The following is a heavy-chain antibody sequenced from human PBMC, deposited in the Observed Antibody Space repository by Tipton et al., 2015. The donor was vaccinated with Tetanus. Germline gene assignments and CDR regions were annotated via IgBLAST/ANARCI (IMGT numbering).Heavy chain of an antibody. V-gene: IGHV3-9*01. CDR3: ARAVLGRDVFDI. CDR1: GFTFHDYA. D-gene: IGHD3/OR15-3a*01. CDR2: ISGNGERK. J-gene: IGHJ3*02. Sequence: SLRLSCAASGFTFHDYAIHWVRHVSGKGLEWVSAISGNGERKVYADSVKGRFTISRDNANNSLYVLMDSLRPEDTALYYCARAVLGRDVFDIWGQGTMVIVSS.